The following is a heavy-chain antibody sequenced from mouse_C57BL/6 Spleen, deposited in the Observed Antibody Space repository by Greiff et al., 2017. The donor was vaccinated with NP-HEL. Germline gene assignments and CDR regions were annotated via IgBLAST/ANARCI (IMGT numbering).Heavy chain of an antibody. CDR3: ARGAQGDY. CDR2: ISGGGGNT. Sequence: EVQLVESGGGLVKPGGSLKLSCAASGFTFSSYTMSWVRQTLEKRLEWVATISGGGGNTYYPDSVKGRFTISRDNAKNTLYLQMSSLRSEDTALYYCARGAQGDYWGQGTSVTVSS. CDR1: GFTFSSYT. J-gene: IGHJ4*01. V-gene: IGHV5-9*01.